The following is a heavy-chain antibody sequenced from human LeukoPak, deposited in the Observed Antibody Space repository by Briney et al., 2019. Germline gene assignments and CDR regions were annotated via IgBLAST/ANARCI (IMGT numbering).Heavy chain of an antibody. CDR3: ARGRFYGSGSYYIIGDFDY. V-gene: IGHV4-59*01. CDR2: IYYSGNT. CDR1: GGSISSYY. D-gene: IGHD3-10*01. Sequence: SETLSLTCTVSGGSISSYYWSWIRQPPGKGLAWIGYIYYSGNTNYNPSLKSRVTISVDTSKNQFSLKLSSVTAADTAVYYCARGRFYGSGSYYIIGDFDYWGQGTLVTVSS. J-gene: IGHJ4*02.